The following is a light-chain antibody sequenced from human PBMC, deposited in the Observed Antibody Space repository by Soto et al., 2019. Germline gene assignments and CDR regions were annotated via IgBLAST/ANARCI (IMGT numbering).Light chain of an antibody. CDR3: SSYSSSTISYV. J-gene: IGLJ1*01. CDR2: DVT. Sequence: QSAPTQPASVSGSPGQSITISCAGGSSDVGGYKYVSWYQQLPGNAPKLIIYDVTIRPSGVSDRFSGSKSGNTASLTISGLQAEDEADYYCSSYSSSTISYVFGTGTKVTVL. V-gene: IGLV2-14*01. CDR1: SSDVGGYKY.